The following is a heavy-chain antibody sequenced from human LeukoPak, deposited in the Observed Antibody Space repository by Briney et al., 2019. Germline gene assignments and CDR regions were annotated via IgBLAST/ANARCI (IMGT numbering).Heavy chain of an antibody. D-gene: IGHD3-22*01. CDR2: ISGSGGST. CDR3: AKAAIKYYYDSSGYYPV. CDR1: GFTFSSYA. J-gene: IGHJ6*04. V-gene: IGHV3-23*01. Sequence: GGSLRLSCAASGFTFSSYAMSWVRQAPGKGLERVSAISGSGGSTYYADSVKGRFTISRDNSKNTLYLQMNSLRAEDTAVYYCAKAAIKYYYDSSGYYPVWGKGTTVTVSS.